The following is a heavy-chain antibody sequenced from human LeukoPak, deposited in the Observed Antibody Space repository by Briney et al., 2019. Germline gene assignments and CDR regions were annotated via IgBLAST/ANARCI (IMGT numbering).Heavy chain of an antibody. CDR3: ARGIRITIFGVVIPYGMDV. Sequence: GGSLRLSCAASGFTFSSYAMHWVRQAPGKGLEWVAVISYGGSNKYYADSVKGRFTISRDNSKNTLYLQMNSLRAEDTAVYYCARGIRITIFGVVIPYGMDVWGQGTTVTVSS. D-gene: IGHD3-3*01. J-gene: IGHJ6*02. CDR2: ISYGGSNK. V-gene: IGHV3-30-3*01. CDR1: GFTFSSYA.